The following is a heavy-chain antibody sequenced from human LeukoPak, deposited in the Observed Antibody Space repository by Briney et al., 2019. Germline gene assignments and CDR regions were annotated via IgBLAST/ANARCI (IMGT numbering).Heavy chain of an antibody. CDR3: ARWDELDWAFGT. CDR2: FSLGEAT. D-gene: IGHD2-21*01. CDR1: GASITTYS. V-gene: IGHV4-59*08. J-gene: IGHJ5*02. Sequence: SETLSLTCSVSGASITTYSWNWLRQSPGKGLEWIGCFSLGEATSYTSSLKSRVTISRDTSKNQVSLKLTSVTAADTAVYYCARWDELDWAFGTWGPGTLVTVSS.